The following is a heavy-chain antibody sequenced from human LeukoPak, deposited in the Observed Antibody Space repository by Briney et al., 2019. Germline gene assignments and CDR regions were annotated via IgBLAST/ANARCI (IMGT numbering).Heavy chain of an antibody. CDR3: ARVGGGIGYYFDS. D-gene: IGHD3-16*01. J-gene: IGHJ4*02. CDR1: GGSISSYY. V-gene: IGHV4-59*01. CDR2: IYYRGST. Sequence: SETLSLTCTVSGGSISSYYWSWIRQPPGKGLEWIGYIYYRGSTNYNPSLKSRVTISVDTSKNQFSLKLSSVTAADTAVYYSARVGGGIGYYFDSWGQGTLVTVSS.